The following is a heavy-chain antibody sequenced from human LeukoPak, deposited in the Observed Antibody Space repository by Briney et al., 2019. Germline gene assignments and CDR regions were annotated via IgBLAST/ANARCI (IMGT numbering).Heavy chain of an antibody. Sequence: GGSLRLSCAASGFTFSTYTMNWVRQAPGKGLEWLSYISSGGRTIHYADSVRGRFTISRDNAKNSLYLQMSSLRAEDTAVYYCARVDYYFGSFDYWGQGTLVTVSS. CDR2: ISSGGRTI. CDR1: GFTFSTYT. D-gene: IGHD3-10*01. J-gene: IGHJ4*02. V-gene: IGHV3-48*04. CDR3: ARVDYYFGSFDY.